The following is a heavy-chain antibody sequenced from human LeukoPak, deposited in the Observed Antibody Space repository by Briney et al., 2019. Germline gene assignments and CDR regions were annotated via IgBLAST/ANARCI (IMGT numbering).Heavy chain of an antibody. J-gene: IGHJ4*02. CDR2: IIPIFGTA. D-gene: IGHD2-2*01. Sequence: GASVKVSRKASGGTFSSYAISWVRQAPGQGLEWMGRIIPIFGTANYAQKFQGRVTITTDESTSTAYMELSSLRSEDTAVYYCARDRSIVVVPAASYFDYWGQGTLVTVSS. CDR3: ARDRSIVVVPAASYFDY. CDR1: GGTFSSYA. V-gene: IGHV1-69*05.